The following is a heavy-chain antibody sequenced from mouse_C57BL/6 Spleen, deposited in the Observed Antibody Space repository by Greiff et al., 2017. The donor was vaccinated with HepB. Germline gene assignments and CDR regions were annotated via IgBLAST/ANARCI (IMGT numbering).Heavy chain of an antibody. CDR2: IYWDDDK. D-gene: IGHD1-1*01. V-gene: IGHV8-12*01. CDR1: GFSLSTSGMG. J-gene: IGHJ4*01. CDR3: ARRESYKDAMDY. Sequence: QVTLKVCGPGILQSSQTLSLTCSFSGFSLSTSGMGVSWIRQPSGKGLEWLAHIYWDDDKRYNPSLKSRLTIYKDTSRNQVFLKITSGDTADTATYYCARRESYKDAMDYWGQGTSVTVSS.